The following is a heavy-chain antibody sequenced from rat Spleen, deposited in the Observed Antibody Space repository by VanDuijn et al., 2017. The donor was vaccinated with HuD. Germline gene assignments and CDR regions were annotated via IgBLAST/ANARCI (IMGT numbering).Heavy chain of an antibody. D-gene: IGHD1-1*01. Sequence: EVQLVESDGGLVQPGRSLKLSCAASGFTFSDYYMAWVRQAPTKGLEWVATISSDGRRNYYRDSVKGRFTISRDNAKSSLYLQMDSLRSEDTATYYCTRATYYYSPHYWGQGVMVTVSS. CDR2: ISSDGRRN. V-gene: IGHV5-29*01. J-gene: IGHJ2*01. CDR1: GFTFSDYY. CDR3: TRATYYYSPHY.